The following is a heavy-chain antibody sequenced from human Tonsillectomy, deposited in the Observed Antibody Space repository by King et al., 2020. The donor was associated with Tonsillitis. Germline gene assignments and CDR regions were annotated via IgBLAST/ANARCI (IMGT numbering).Heavy chain of an antibody. CDR3: AKHGHSNSRRPPGDLDY. V-gene: IGHV3-43*02. D-gene: IGHD6-6*01. Sequence: VQLVESGGGVVQPGGSLRLSCAASGFTFDDYPMHWVRQAPGKGLEWVSLISGDGDSTYYADFVKGRFTISRDNSKNSLYLQMNSLRTEDTAFYYCAKHGHSNSRRPPGDLDYWGQGTLVTVSS. J-gene: IGHJ4*02. CDR2: ISGDGDST. CDR1: GFTFDDYP.